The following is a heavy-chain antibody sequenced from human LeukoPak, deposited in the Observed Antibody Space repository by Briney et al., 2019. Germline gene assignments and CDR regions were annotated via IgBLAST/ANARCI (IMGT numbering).Heavy chain of an antibody. V-gene: IGHV3-30*02. CDR3: AKSGDYYYYYMDV. CDR2: IRYDGSNK. J-gene: IGHJ6*03. CDR1: GFMFSSYS. Sequence: GGSLRLSCAASGFMFSSYSMNWVRQAPGKGLEWVAFIRYDGSNKYYADSVKGRFTISRDNSKNTLYLQMNSLRAEDTAVYYCAKSGDYYYYYMDVWGKGTTVTISS. D-gene: IGHD4-17*01.